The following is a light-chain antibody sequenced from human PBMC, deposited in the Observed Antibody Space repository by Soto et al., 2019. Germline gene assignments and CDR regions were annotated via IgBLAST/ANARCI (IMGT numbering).Light chain of an antibody. V-gene: IGKV1-33*01. J-gene: IGKJ4*01. CDR2: DAS. Sequence: DIQMTQSPSSLSASVGDRVTITRQASQDISNYLNWYQXXPGKAPKLLIYDASNLETGVPSRFSGSGSGTDFTFTISSLQPEDIATYYCQQYDNLPLTFGGGTKVDIK. CDR3: QQYDNLPLT. CDR1: QDISNY.